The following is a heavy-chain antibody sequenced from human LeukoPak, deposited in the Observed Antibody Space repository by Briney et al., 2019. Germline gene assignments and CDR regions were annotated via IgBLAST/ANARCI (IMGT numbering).Heavy chain of an antibody. V-gene: IGHV1-69*13. CDR2: IITIVGTA. D-gene: IGHD2-21*02. CDR1: GGTFSSYA. J-gene: IGHJ6*02. CDR3: ARDVYCGGDCYSPAYPPYYYGMDV. Sequence: SVKVSCKASGGTFSSYAISWVRQAPGQGLEWMGGIITIVGTANYAQKFQGRVTITADESTSTAYMELSSLRSEDTAVYYCARDVYCGGDCYSPAYPPYYYGMDVWGQGTTVTVSS.